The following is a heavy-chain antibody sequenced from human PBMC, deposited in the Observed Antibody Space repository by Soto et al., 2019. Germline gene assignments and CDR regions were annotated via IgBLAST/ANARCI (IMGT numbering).Heavy chain of an antibody. CDR3: PSAFSGHSYHKDVRPV. CDR2: INYNENT. V-gene: IGHV4-61*01. Sequence: SENLSLPCTVSGGSVTRLNYYWSWLRQSPGKSLEWIGFINYNENTNYNPSLRSRVTISLNTSKNQFSLTLRYVTAADTARYYCPSAFSGHSYHKDVRPVWPPGSSDTGS. CDR1: GGSVTRLNYY. J-gene: IGHJ6*02. D-gene: IGHD1-1*01.